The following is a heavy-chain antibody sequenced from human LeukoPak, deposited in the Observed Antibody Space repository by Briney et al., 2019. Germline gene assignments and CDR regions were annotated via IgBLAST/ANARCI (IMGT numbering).Heavy chain of an antibody. V-gene: IGHV4-39*01. J-gene: IGHJ4*02. D-gene: IGHD3-10*01. CDR3: AGRIGPKTMARLDY. CDR2: IYYSGST. Sequence: SETLSLTCTVSGGSISSSSYYWGWIRQPPGKGLEWIGSIYYSGSTYYNPSLKSRVTISVDTSKNQFSLKLSSVTAADTAVYYCAGRIGPKTMARLDYWGQGTLVTVSS. CDR1: GGSISSSSYY.